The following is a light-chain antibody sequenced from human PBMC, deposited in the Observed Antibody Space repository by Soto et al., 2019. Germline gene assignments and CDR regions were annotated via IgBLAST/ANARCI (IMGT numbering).Light chain of an antibody. V-gene: IGLV2-11*01. Sequence: QSALTQPRSVSGSPGQSVTLSCTCTSSHVGGYNYVSWYQQHPGKAPKLMIYDVSKRPSGVPDRFSGSKSGNTASLTISGLQAEDEADYYCCSYAGSYTYVVFGGGTKLTVL. CDR3: CSYAGSYTYVV. CDR2: DVS. CDR1: SSHVGGYNY. J-gene: IGLJ2*01.